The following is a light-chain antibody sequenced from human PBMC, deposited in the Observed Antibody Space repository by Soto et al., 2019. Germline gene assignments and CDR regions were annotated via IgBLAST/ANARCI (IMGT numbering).Light chain of an antibody. V-gene: IGKV4-1*01. J-gene: IGKJ4*01. Sequence: DIVMTQSPDSLAVSLGERATINCRSSRSVLYDSDNKNYLAWYQQKPGQPPKLLIYWASTRQSGVPDRFSGSGSETEFTLTISSLQAEDVAVYYCQQYFSTPLTFGGGTKVEIK. CDR3: QQYFSTPLT. CDR2: WAS. CDR1: RSVLYDSDNKNY.